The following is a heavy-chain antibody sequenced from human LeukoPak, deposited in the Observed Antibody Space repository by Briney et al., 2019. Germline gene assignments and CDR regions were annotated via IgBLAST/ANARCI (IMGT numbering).Heavy chain of an antibody. V-gene: IGHV3-72*01. CDR3: TTVAAPGY. Sequence: GGSLRLSCAASGFTFSDHYMDWVRQAPGKGLEWVGRTRNKANSYTTEYAASVKGRFTISRDDSKNSLYLQMNSLKTEDTAVYYCTTVAAPGYWGQGTLVTVSS. CDR2: TRNKANSYTT. J-gene: IGHJ4*02. CDR1: GFTFSDHY. D-gene: IGHD6-19*01.